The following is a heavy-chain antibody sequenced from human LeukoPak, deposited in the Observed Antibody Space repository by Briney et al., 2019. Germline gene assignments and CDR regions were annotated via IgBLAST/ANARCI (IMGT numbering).Heavy chain of an antibody. V-gene: IGHV1-69*06. CDR1: GGTFSSYA. D-gene: IGHD5-18*01. Sequence: SVKVSCKASGGTFSSYAISWVRQAPGQGLEWMGGIIPIFGTANYAQKFQGKVTITADKSTSTAYMELSSLRSEDTAVYYCARGIQLWLQGFDYWGQGTLVTVSS. CDR3: ARGIQLWLQGFDY. CDR2: IIPIFGTA. J-gene: IGHJ4*02.